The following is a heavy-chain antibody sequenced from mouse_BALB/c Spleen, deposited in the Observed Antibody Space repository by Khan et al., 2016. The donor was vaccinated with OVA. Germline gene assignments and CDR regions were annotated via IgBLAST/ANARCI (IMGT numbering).Heavy chain of an antibody. CDR2: ISYSGST. Sequence: EVQLQESGPSLVKPSQTLSLTCSVTGDSITSGYWNWIRKFPGNKLEYMGYISYSGSTYYNPSLKSRISIARDTSKNQYYLQLNYVTTEDTATYYCARYDYDYDRAFAYWDQGTLVTVSA. V-gene: IGHV3-8*02. J-gene: IGHJ3*01. CDR3: ARYDYDYDRAFAY. D-gene: IGHD2-4*01. CDR1: GDSITSGY.